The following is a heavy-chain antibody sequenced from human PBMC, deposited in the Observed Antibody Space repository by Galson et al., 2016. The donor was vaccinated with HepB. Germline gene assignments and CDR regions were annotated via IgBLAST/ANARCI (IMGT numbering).Heavy chain of an antibody. CDR1: GDSINSGGYS. D-gene: IGHD3-22*01. V-gene: IGHV4-30-2*01. CDR2: IYHSGRD. CDR3: ALDTYYFDITGYNDWYFDP. Sequence: TLSLTCAVSGDSINSGGYSWSWIRQAPGKGLEWIGYIYHSGRDHYNPSLKSRVTISVDRSKNHISLKLRSVTASDTAVYYCALDTYYFDITGYNDWYFDPWGRGILVTVSS. J-gene: IGHJ2*01.